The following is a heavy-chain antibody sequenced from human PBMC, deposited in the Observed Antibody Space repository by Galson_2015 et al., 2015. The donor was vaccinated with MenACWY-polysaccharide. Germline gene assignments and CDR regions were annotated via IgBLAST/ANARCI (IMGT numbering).Heavy chain of an antibody. D-gene: IGHD3-3*01. CDR2: TNSDGSST. V-gene: IGHV3-74*01. CDR1: GFTFSSYW. Sequence: SLRLSCAASGFTFSSYWMHWVRQAPGKGLVWVSRTNSDGSSTSYVDSVKGRFTISRDNAKNTLYLQMNSLRAEDTAVYYCARVRSYGMDVWGQGTTVTVSS. J-gene: IGHJ6*02. CDR3: ARVRSYGMDV.